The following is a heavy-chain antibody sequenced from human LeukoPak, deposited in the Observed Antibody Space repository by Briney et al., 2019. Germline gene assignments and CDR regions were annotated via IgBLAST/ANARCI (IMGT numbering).Heavy chain of an antibody. J-gene: IGHJ4*02. CDR3: AKDSTDSRGYYERPGAG. Sequence: PGGTLRLSCAASGFTFSSYGMSWVRQAPGKGLEWVSAISDSGGSTYYADSVKGRFTISRDNSKNTLYLQMNSLRAEDTAIYYCAKDSTDSRGYYERPGAGWGQGTLVTVSS. CDR2: ISDSGGST. CDR1: GFTFSSYG. V-gene: IGHV3-23*01. D-gene: IGHD3-22*01.